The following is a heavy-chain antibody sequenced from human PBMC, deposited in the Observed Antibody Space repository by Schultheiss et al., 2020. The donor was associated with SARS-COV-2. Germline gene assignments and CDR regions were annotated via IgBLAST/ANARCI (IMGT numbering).Heavy chain of an antibody. J-gene: IGHJ5*02. CDR2: VIPIFGTT. D-gene: IGHD1-1*01. CDR1: GGTFSSYA. Sequence: SVKVSCKASGGTFSSYAISWVRQAPGHGLEWMGGVIPIFGTTNYAQKFQGRVAITADESSTTAYMELSSLRPEDTAVYYCATRPGWNLGSWFDPWGQGTLVTVSS. CDR3: ATRPGWNLGSWFDP. V-gene: IGHV1-69*13.